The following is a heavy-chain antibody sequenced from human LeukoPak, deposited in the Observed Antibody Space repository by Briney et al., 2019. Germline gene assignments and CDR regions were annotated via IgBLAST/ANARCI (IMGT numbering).Heavy chain of an antibody. CDR2: IYYCGST. V-gene: IGHV4-30-4*01. Sequence: PSQTLSLTCTVSGGSISSGDYYWSWIRQPPGKGLEWIGYIYYCGSTYYNPSLKSRVTISVDTSKNQFSLKLSSVTAADTAVYYCARGGAGSYYGTTFDPWGQGTLVTVSS. CDR3: ARGGAGSYYGTTFDP. CDR1: GGSISSGDYY. J-gene: IGHJ5*02. D-gene: IGHD3-10*01.